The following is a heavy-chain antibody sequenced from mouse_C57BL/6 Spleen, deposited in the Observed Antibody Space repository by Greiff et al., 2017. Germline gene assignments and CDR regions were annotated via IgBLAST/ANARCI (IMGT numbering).Heavy chain of an antibody. V-gene: IGHV1-72*01. D-gene: IGHD2-10*02. CDR3: ARSRSYGSYYYAMDD. CDR2: IDPNSGGT. Sequence: QVQLQQPGAELVKPGASVKLSCKASGYTFTSYWMHWVKQRPGRGLEWIGRIDPNSGGTKYNEKFKSKATLPVDKPSSTAYLQLSSLTSEDSAVYYWARSRSYGSYYYAMDDWGQGTSVTVSS. J-gene: IGHJ4*01. CDR1: GYTFTSYW.